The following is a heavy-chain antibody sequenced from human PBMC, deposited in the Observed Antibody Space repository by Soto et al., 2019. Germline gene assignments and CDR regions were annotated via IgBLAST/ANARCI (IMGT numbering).Heavy chain of an antibody. CDR1: GGSFSGYY. D-gene: IGHD3-16*02. Sequence: QVQLQQWGAGLLKPSETLSLTCAVYGGSFSGYYWSWIRQPPGKGLEWIGKINHSGSTNYIPSLKSRVTISVDTSKNQFSLKLSSVTAADTAVYYCARSGYLPLTSWGQGTLVTVSS. CDR3: ARSGYLPLTS. CDR2: INHSGST. J-gene: IGHJ5*02. V-gene: IGHV4-34*02.